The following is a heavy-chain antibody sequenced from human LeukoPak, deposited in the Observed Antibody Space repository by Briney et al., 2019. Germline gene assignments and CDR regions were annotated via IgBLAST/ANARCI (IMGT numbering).Heavy chain of an antibody. CDR1: GFTFSSYA. V-gene: IGHV3-30-3*02. D-gene: IGHD5-24*01. Sequence: GGSLRLSCAASGFTFSSYAMHWVRQAPGKGLGWVAVTSYADSVKGRFTISRDNSKNTLYLQMNSLRAEDTAVYYCANEMATILVGFDYWGQGTLVTVSS. CDR3: ANEMATILVGFDY. J-gene: IGHJ4*02. CDR2: TSY.